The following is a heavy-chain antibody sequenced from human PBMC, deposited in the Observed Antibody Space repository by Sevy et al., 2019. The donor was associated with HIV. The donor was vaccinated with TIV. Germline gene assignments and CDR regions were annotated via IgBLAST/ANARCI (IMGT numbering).Heavy chain of an antibody. CDR3: ARVSKDPSYGDYYYYYGMDV. D-gene: IGHD4-17*01. V-gene: IGHV1-69*13. J-gene: IGHJ6*02. CDR2: IIPIFGTA. CDR1: GGTFSSYA. Sequence: ASVKVSCKASGGTFSSYAISWVRQAPGQGLEWMGGIIPIFGTANYEQKFQGRVTITADESTSKAYMELSSLRSEDTAVYYCARVSKDPSYGDYYYYYGMDVWGQGTTVTVSS.